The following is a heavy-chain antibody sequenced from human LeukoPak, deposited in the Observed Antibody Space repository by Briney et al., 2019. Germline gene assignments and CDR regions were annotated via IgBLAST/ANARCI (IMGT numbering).Heavy chain of an antibody. CDR1: GFTLSYFD. CDR2: ISTSSRYI. J-gene: IGHJ5*02. D-gene: IGHD2-2*01. Sequence: TPGGSLRLSCAASGFTLSYFDMNWVRQAPGKGLEWVSSISTSSRYIYYKDSVRGRFTISRDDAKNSLHLEMNSLRAEDTAVYYCAGADCSSSTCYLRRSWFDPWGQGTLVTVSS. CDR3: AGADCSSSTCYLRRSWFDP. V-gene: IGHV3-21*01.